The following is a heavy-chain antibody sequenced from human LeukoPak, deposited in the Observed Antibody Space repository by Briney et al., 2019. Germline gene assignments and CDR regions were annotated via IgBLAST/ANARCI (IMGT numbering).Heavy chain of an antibody. Sequence: SVKVSCKASGGTFSSYAISWVRQAPGQGLEWMGGIIPIFGTANYAQKFQGRVTITAGESTSTAYMELSSLRSEDTAVYYCASSSWGAAAGTGWFDPWGQGTLVTVSS. D-gene: IGHD6-13*01. V-gene: IGHV1-69*13. CDR1: GGTFSSYA. J-gene: IGHJ5*02. CDR2: IIPIFGTA. CDR3: ASSSWGAAAGTGWFDP.